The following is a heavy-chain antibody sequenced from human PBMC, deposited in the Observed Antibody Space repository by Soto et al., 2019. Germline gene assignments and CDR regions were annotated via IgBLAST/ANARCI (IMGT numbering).Heavy chain of an antibody. CDR3: ARSGSYENWFDP. CDR1: GGTFSIYT. V-gene: IGHV1-69*02. J-gene: IGHJ5*02. CDR2: IIPVLGIA. Sequence: QVQLVQSGAEVKKPGSSVKVSCKASGGTFSIYTITWVRQVPGQGLEWMGRIIPVLGIANYAQRLQGRVTITADKSTSTDDVELSSVRSEDTHVYYCARSGSYENWFDPWGPGTLVTVSS. D-gene: IGHD1-26*01.